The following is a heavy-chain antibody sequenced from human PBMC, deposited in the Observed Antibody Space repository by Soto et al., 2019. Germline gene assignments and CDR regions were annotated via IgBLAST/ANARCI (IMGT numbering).Heavy chain of an antibody. CDR2: ISYDGSNK. D-gene: IGHD3-22*01. Sequence: GGSLRLSCAASGCTFSSYAMHWVRQAPGKGLEWVAVISYDGSNKYYADSVKGRFTISRDNSKNTLYLQMNSLRAEDTAVYYCARDPDYYDSSGYHDYWGQGTLVTVSS. CDR1: GCTFSSYA. CDR3: ARDPDYYDSSGYHDY. V-gene: IGHV3-30-3*01. J-gene: IGHJ4*02.